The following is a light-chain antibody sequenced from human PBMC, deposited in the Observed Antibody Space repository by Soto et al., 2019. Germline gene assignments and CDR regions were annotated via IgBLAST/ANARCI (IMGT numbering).Light chain of an antibody. J-gene: IGLJ1*01. CDR3: CSYAGAYTQV. Sequence: QSALTQPHSVSGSPGQSVTISCTGTSSDVGAYNYVSWYQHHPGKAPKFMIFDVSKRPSGVPDRFSGSKSGNTASLTISGLQAEDEADYYCCSYAGAYTQVFGTGTKVT. V-gene: IGLV2-11*01. CDR2: DVS. CDR1: SSDVGAYNY.